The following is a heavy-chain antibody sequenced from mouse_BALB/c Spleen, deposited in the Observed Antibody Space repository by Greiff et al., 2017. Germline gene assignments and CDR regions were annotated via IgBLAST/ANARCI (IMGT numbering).Heavy chain of an antibody. CDR2: IWGDGST. CDR1: GFSLTGYG. Sequence: VQLVESGPGLVAPSQSLSITCTVSGFSLTGYGVNWVRQPPGKGLEWLGMIWGDGSTDYNSALKSRLSISKDNSKSQVFLKMNSLQTDDTARYYCARAPMITTYYYAMDYWGQGTSVTVSS. CDR3: ARAPMITTYYYAMDY. D-gene: IGHD2-4*01. J-gene: IGHJ4*01. V-gene: IGHV2-6-7*01.